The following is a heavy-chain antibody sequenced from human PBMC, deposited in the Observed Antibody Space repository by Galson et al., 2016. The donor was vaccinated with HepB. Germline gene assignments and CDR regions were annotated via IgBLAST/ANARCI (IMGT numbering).Heavy chain of an antibody. CDR3: ARSGIMRGGWLEDLLYYYMDV. J-gene: IGHJ6*03. V-gene: IGHV1-2*02. CDR2: ITPNSGDT. Sequence: SVKVSCKASGYTFTGYYMHWVRQAPGHGLEWMGWITPNSGDTNYGQKFQGRVTMTRDTSISTAYMELTRLTSDDTAVYYCARSGIMRGGWLEDLLYYYMDVWGKGTPVTVTS. CDR1: GYTFTGYY. D-gene: IGHD3-10*01.